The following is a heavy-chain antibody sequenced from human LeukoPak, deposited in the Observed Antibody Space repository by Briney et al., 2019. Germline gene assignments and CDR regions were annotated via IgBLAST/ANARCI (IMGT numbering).Heavy chain of an antibody. CDR1: GGSISSGSYY. CDR3: ARTKWELSYYYYYYMDV. J-gene: IGHJ6*03. CDR2: IDTSGST. D-gene: IGHD1-26*01. Sequence: SETLSLTCTVSGGSISSGSYYWTWIRQPAGKGLEWIGRIDTSGSTNYSPSLKSRVTISVDTSKNQFSLKLSSVTAADTAVYYCARTKWELSYYYYYYMDVWGKGTTVTISS. V-gene: IGHV4-61*02.